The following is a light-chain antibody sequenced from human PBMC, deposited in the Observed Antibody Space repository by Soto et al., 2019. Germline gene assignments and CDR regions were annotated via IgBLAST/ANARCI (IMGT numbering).Light chain of an antibody. Sequence: QSAPTQPASVSGSPGQSITISCTGTSSDIGLNNYVSWYQQHPGKAPALIIYAVTYRPSGVSSRFSGSKSGDTASLTISGLRTEDEADYYCTLHSDSRPVVFGGGTKLTVL. J-gene: IGLJ2*01. V-gene: IGLV2-14*03. CDR2: AVT. CDR1: SSDIGLNNY. CDR3: TLHSDSRPVV.